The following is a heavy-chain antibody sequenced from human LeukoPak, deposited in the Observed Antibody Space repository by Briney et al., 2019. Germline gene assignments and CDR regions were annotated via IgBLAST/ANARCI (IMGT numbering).Heavy chain of an antibody. CDR3: ARISSSNWYNERGAFDV. CDR1: GGSISSYY. CDR2: MFYSGST. V-gene: IGHV4-59*01. Sequence: SETLSLTCTVSGGSISSYYWSWIRQPPGKGLEWIGYMFYSGSTSYNPSLKSRVTISVDTSKNQFSLKLRSVTAADTAVYYCARISSSNWYNERGAFDVWGQGTMVTVSS. D-gene: IGHD6-13*01. J-gene: IGHJ3*01.